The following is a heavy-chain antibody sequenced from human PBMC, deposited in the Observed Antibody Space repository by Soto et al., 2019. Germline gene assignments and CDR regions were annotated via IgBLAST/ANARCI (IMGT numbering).Heavy chain of an antibody. CDR2: IDPSGSQT. V-gene: IGHV5-10-1*01. J-gene: IGHJ4*02. CDR3: ERQIYQSDTAHNSQYYFES. D-gene: IGHD5-18*01. Sequence: GESLKISCKGSGYSFAGYWITWVRQMPGKGLEWMGRIDPSGSQTYYSPSFRGHVTISAAKSITTVFLQWSSLRASDTAMYYCERQIYQSDTAHNSQYYFESWGQGTLVTV. CDR1: GYSFAGYW.